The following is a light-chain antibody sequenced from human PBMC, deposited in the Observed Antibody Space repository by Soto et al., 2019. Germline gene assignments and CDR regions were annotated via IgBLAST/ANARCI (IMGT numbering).Light chain of an antibody. CDR3: QQYSSYAT. CDR2: KAS. Sequence: DIQMTQSPSTLSASVGDRVTITCRASQSISSWLAWYQQKPGKAPRLLIYKASSLQSGVPSRFSGSGSGTEVTLTSSSLQPGDFATYYCQQYSSYATFGQGTKVEIK. J-gene: IGKJ1*01. CDR1: QSISSW. V-gene: IGKV1-5*03.